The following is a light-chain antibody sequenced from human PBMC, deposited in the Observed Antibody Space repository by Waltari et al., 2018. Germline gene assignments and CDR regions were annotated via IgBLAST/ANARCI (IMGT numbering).Light chain of an antibody. CDR3: GTWDDSLNAGV. CDR1: SSNIGNNF. CDR2: DND. Sequence: QSVLTQPPSVSAAPGQKVTISCSGSSSNIGNNFVAWHQQLPGTAPKLTIYDNDRRPAGIPDRFSGSKSATSAALGITGLQTGDEADYYCGTWDDSLNAGVFGGGTKLTVL. V-gene: IGLV1-51*02. J-gene: IGLJ3*02.